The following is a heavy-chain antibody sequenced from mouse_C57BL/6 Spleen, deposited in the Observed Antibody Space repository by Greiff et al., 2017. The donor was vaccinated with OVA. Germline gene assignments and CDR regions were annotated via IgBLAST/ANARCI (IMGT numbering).Heavy chain of an antibody. CDR1: GYTFTSYW. CDR2: INPNYGTT. Sequence: EVQLQQPGAELVMPGASVKLSCKASGYTFTSYWMHWVKQSNGKSLEWIGVINPNYGTTSYNQKFKGKATLTVDQSSSTAYMQLNSLTSEDSAVYYCARAPDYYAMDYWGQGTSVTVSS. V-gene: IGHV1-39*01. J-gene: IGHJ4*01. CDR3: ARAPDYYAMDY.